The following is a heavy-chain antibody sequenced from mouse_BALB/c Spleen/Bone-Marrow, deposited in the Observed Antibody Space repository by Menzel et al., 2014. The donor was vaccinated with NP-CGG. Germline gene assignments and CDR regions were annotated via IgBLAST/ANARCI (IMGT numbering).Heavy chain of an antibody. D-gene: IGHD2-4*01. V-gene: IGHV5-6-4*01. CDR2: TSSGGSYT. J-gene: IGHJ3*01. CDR1: GFTFSSYT. Sequence: DVKLVESGGGLVKPGGSLKLSCAASGFTFSSYTMSWVRQTPEKRLEWVATTSSGGSYTYYPDSEKGRFTISRDNAKNXXYXQMSSLKSEDTAMYYCTRDDXDGAWFAYWGQGTLVTVSA. CDR3: TRDDXDGAWFAY.